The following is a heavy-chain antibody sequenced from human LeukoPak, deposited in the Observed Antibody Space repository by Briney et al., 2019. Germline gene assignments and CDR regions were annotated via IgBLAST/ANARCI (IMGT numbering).Heavy chain of an antibody. Sequence: PGGSLRLSCAAPGLRFDDHGMAWVRQAPGKGLEWVSGINWNGGSTGYADSVKGRFTISRDNAKNSLYLQMNSLRADDTALYYCARGDSSGWYFDDWGQGTLVTVSS. CDR2: INWNGGST. J-gene: IGHJ4*02. CDR3: ARGDSSGWYFDD. V-gene: IGHV3-20*04. CDR1: GLRFDDHG. D-gene: IGHD6-25*01.